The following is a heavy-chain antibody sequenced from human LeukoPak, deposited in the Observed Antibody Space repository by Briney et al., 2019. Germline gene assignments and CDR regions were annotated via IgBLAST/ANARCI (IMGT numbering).Heavy chain of an antibody. CDR3: ARARAQPYCGGDCPDAFDI. V-gene: IGHV3-30-3*01. J-gene: IGHJ3*02. Sequence: PGGSLRLSCAASGFTFSSYAMHWIRQAPGKGLEWVAVIPYDGSNKYYADSVKGRFTISRDNSKNTLYLQMNSLRAEDTAVYYCARARAQPYCGGDCPDAFDIWGQGTMVTVSS. CDR2: IPYDGSNK. D-gene: IGHD2-21*02. CDR1: GFTFSSYA.